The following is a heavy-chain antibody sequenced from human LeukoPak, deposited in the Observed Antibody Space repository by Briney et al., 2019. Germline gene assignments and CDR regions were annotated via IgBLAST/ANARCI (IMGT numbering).Heavy chain of an antibody. J-gene: IGHJ6*02. CDR2: INPSGST. CDR1: GGSISSYY. CDR3: ARGRGL. V-gene: IGHV4-34*01. Sequence: SETLSLTCAVSGGSISSYYWNWIRQSPGEGLEWIGEINPSGSTDYNPSLKSRVTISVDTSKNQFSLKLSSVTAADTAVYYCARGRGLWGQGTTVTVSS.